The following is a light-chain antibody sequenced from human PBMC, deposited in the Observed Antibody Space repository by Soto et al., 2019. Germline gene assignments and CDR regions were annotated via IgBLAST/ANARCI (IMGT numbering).Light chain of an antibody. Sequence: VLTQPPSASGTPGQRVTISCSGSSSNIGSNHVFWYQQLPGTAPKLLIYSNSQRPSGVPDRFSGSKSGTSASLASLAISGLRSEDEGDYFCASWDDSLSGVLFGGGTKVTVL. J-gene: IGLJ2*01. CDR3: ASWDDSLSGVL. CDR1: SSNIGSNH. CDR2: SNS. V-gene: IGLV1-47*02.